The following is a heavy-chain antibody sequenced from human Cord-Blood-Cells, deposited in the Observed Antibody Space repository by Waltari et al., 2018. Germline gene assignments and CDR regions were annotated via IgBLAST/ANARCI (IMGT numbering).Heavy chain of an antibody. CDR2: IKSKTDGGTT. J-gene: IGHJ4*02. CDR1: GFTFSNAW. D-gene: IGHD6-13*01. V-gene: IGHV3-15*01. Sequence: EVQLVESGGGLVKPGGSLSLSCAASGFTFSNAWMRWVRPAPGKGLEWVGRIKSKTDGGTTDYAAPGKGRFTISRDDSKNTLYLQMNSLKTEDTAVYYCTTGGEYSSSFKYYFDYWGQGTLVTVSS. CDR3: TTGGEYSSSFKYYFDY.